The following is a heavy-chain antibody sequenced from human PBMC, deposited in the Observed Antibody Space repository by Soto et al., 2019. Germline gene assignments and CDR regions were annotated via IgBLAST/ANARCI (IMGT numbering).Heavy chain of an antibody. CDR2: ISAYNGNT. V-gene: IGHV1-18*01. Sequence: GASVKVSCKASGYTFTSYGISWVRQAPGQGLEWMGWISAYNGNTNYAQKLQGRVTMTTDTSTSTAYMELRSLRSDDTAVYYCARDLYHKYTNFCIPVRHAFAIWGQGTMDIGSS. J-gene: IGHJ3*02. CDR1: GYTFTSYG. D-gene: IGHD3-3*01. CDR3: ARDLYHKYTNFCIPVRHAFAI.